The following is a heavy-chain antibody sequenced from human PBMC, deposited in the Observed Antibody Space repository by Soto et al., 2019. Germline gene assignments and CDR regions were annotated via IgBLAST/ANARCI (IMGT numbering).Heavy chain of an antibody. CDR2: IFPRDSDT. CDR3: ARSYYDSSGYYYDMDY. V-gene: IGHV5-51*01. D-gene: IGHD3-22*01. J-gene: IGHJ4*02. Sequence: GESLKISCKGSGYNYDTYCIAWVLQMPWKGLEWMGIIFPRDSDTRYRPSFQGQVTISADRSTTTAYLQWYSLKASDTAMYYCARSYYDSSGYYYDMDYWGQGTLVTVSS. CDR1: GYNYDTYC.